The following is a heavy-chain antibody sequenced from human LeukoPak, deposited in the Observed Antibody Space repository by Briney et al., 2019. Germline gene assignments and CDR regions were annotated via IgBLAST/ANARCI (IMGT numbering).Heavy chain of an antibody. D-gene: IGHD3-10*01. J-gene: IGHJ4*02. V-gene: IGHV3-74*01. CDR2: IASDGSST. Sequence: GGSLRLSCAASGFTFSSYWMNWVRQAPGKGLVWVSRIASDGSSTTYADSVKGRFTISRDNAKNSLYLQMNSLRAEDTAVYYCARDTTYGSGTYSFDCWGQGTLVTVSS. CDR3: ARDTTYGSGTYSFDC. CDR1: GFTFSSYW.